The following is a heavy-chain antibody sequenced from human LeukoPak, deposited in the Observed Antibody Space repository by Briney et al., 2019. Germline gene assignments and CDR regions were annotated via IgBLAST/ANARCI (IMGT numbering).Heavy chain of an antibody. CDR3: ARGRGYDDILTGPADAFDI. V-gene: IGHV4-59*12. CDR2: IYYSGST. CDR1: GGSISSYY. J-gene: IGHJ3*02. D-gene: IGHD3-9*01. Sequence: SETLSLTCTVSGGSISSYYWSWIRQPPGKALEWIGYIYYSGSTNYNPSLKSRVTISADTSKNQFSLKLSSVTDADTAVFYCARGRGYDDILTGPADAFDIWGQGTTVTVSS.